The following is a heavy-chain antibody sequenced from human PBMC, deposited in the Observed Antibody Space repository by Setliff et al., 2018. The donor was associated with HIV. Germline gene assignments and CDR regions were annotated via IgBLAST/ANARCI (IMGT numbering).Heavy chain of an antibody. V-gene: IGHV4-39*01. CDR2: IYSSGST. CDR1: GGSTRTSGYY. J-gene: IGHJ3*02. D-gene: IGHD3-10*01. CDR3: ATSAESGFGIHWGVFNI. Sequence: PSETLSLTCTVSGGSTRTSGYYWGWIRQPPGKGREWIGSIYSSGSTYYNPSLKSRVSISVDTSKNQFSLKLRSVTAADTAVYYFATSAESGFGIHWGVFNIWGQGTRVTVSS.